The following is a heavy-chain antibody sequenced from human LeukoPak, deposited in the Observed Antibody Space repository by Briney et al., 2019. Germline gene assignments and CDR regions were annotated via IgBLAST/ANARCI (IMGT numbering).Heavy chain of an antibody. CDR3: AKGRVVAGSKSLTYHWFDL. Sequence: ASVKVSCKASGYAFTGHYIHWVRQAPGQGLEWMGWINPNSGGTKYAQKFQGRVTMTRDTSITTAYMGLSRLRSDDTAVYYCAKGRVVAGSKSLTYHWFDLWGQGTLVTVSS. V-gene: IGHV1-2*02. D-gene: IGHD6-19*01. J-gene: IGHJ5*02. CDR1: GYAFTGHY. CDR2: INPNSGGT.